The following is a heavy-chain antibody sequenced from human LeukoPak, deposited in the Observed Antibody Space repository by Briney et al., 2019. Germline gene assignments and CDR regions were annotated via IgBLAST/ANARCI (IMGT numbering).Heavy chain of an antibody. V-gene: IGHV4-39*07. CDR3: ARWRTGYYYDSSGRTTNWFDP. CDR1: GGSISSTNYY. D-gene: IGHD3-22*01. J-gene: IGHJ5*02. Sequence: SETLSLTCTVSGGSISSTNYYWGWIRQPPGKGLEWIGSIYHSGSTNYNPSLKSRVTISVDTSKNQFSLKLSSVTAADTAVYYCARWRTGYYYDSSGRTTNWFDPWGQGTLVTVSS. CDR2: IYHSGST.